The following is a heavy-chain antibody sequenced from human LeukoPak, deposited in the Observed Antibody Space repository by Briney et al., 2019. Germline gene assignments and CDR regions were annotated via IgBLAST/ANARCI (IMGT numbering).Heavy chain of an antibody. D-gene: IGHD2-21*02. CDR3: TSWGDTTAEYFQR. J-gene: IGHJ1*01. CDR1: GFTFSNYW. Sequence: HSGGSLRLSCVASGFTFSNYWMHWVRQPPGKGLVWVSRIYVDGRTTNYADSVKGRFTISRDNAQNSMYLQMNSLRVEDTAVYYCTSWGDTTAEYFQRWGQGTLVTVSS. V-gene: IGHV3-74*01. CDR2: IYVDGRTT.